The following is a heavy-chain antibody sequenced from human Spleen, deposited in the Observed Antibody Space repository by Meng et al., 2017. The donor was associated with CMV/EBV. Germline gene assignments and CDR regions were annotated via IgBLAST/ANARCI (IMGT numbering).Heavy chain of an antibody. J-gene: IGHJ6*02. D-gene: IGHD3-10*01. CDR2: INQDGSEK. CDR1: GFTFSSYG. V-gene: IGHV3-7*01. Sequence: GESLKISCAASGFTFSSYGMHWVRQAPGKGLEWVANINQDGSEKSYVDSVRGRFTISRDNANNSLYLQMHSLRAEDTAVYYCARDNHGFGDLREDVWGQGTMVTVSS. CDR3: ARDNHGFGDLREDV.